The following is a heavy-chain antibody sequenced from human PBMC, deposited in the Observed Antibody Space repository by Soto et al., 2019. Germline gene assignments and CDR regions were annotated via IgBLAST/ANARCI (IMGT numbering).Heavy chain of an antibody. V-gene: IGHV3-21*01. D-gene: IGHD3-3*01. J-gene: IGHJ4*02. Sequence: EVQLVESGGGLVKPGGSLRLSCAASGFTFSSYSMNWVRQAPGKGLEWVSSISSSSSYIYYADSVKGRFTISRDNAKNSLYLQMNSLRAEDTAVYYCARDLTTYYFWSGWVYWGQGTLVTGSS. CDR3: ARDLTTYYFWSGWVY. CDR2: ISSSSSYI. CDR1: GFTFSSYS.